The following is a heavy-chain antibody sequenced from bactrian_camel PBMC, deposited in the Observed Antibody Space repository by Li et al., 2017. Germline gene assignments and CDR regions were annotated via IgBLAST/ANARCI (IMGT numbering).Heavy chain of an antibody. V-gene: IGHV3S40*01. CDR2: ISSGGSMT. J-gene: IGHJ6*01. Sequence: VQLVESGGGLVQPGGSLRLSCVGSGFTFSNNYMTWVRQAPGKGLEWVSAISSGGSMTHYADSIKGRFTISRDNAKNTPYLQLDSLKPEDTATYYCAAGQGVGWCLDVIRVGAEADFDYWGQGTQVTVS. CDR3: AAGQGVGWCLDVIRVGAEADFDY. CDR1: GFTFSNNY. D-gene: IGHD5*01.